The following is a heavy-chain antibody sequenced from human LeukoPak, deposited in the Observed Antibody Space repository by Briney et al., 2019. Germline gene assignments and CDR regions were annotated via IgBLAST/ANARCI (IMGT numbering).Heavy chain of an antibody. CDR3: LAGPDAFDI. J-gene: IGHJ3*02. V-gene: IGHV3-30*04. CDR1: GFTFSSYA. Sequence: GGSLRLSCAASGFTFSSYAMHWVRQAPGKGLEWVAVISYDGSNKYYADSVKGRFTISRDNSKNTLYLQMNSLRAEDTAVYYCLAGPDAFDIWGQGTMVTVSS. CDR2: ISYDGSNK. D-gene: IGHD6-19*01.